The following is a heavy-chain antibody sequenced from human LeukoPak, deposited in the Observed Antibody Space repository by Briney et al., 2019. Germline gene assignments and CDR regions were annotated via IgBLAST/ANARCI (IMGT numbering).Heavy chain of an antibody. J-gene: IGHJ4*02. D-gene: IGHD3-22*01. CDR1: GFTFSSYS. CDR3: ARDTYYYDSSGYHLDY. Sequence: GGSLRLSCAASGFTFSSYSMNWVRQAPGKGLEWVSSISSSSSYIYYADSVKGRFTISRDNAKNSLYLQMNSLRAEDTAVYYCARDTYYYDSSGYHLDYWGQGTLVTVSS. CDR2: ISSSSSYI. V-gene: IGHV3-21*01.